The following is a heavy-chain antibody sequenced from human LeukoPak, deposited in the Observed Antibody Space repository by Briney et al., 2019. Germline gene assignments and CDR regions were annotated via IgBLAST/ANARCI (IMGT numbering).Heavy chain of an antibody. CDR2: IRYDGINK. D-gene: IGHD6-19*01. J-gene: IGHJ1*01. V-gene: IGHV3-30*02. CDR1: GFTFSSYG. Sequence: PGGSLRLSCAASGFTFSSYGMHWVRQSPGKGLEWVAFIRYDGINKYSADSVKGRFTFSRDNSKNTLYLQMNSLRPEDTAVYYCARGGKRALAGTRSPQYFQHWGQGTLVTVSS. CDR3: ARGGKRALAGTRSPQYFQH.